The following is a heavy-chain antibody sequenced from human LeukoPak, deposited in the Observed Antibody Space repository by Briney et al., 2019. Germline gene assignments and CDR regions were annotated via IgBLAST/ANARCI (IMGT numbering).Heavy chain of an antibody. CDR3: ARGATISETGYFDF. CDR2: IDHRGDT. Sequence: SETLSLTCAVYGGSFSRFYWSWIRQSPGKGLEWIAEIDHRGDTNYNPSVKSRVTVSVDTSKNQFSLKVRSLSAADTAVYYCARGATISETGYFDFWGQGTLVTVPS. CDR1: GGSFSRFY. J-gene: IGHJ4*03. D-gene: IGHD5-24*01. V-gene: IGHV4-34*01.